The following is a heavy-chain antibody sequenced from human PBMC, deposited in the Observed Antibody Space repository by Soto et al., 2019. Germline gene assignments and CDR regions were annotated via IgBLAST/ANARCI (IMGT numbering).Heavy chain of an antibody. V-gene: IGHV1-18*04. J-gene: IGHJ5*02. CDR3: ARVYYDILTGYATSTPP. CDR2: ISAYNGNT. CDR1: GYTFTSYG. D-gene: IGHD3-9*01. Sequence: GASVKVSCKASGYTFTSYGISWVRQAPGQGLEWMGWISAYNGNTNYAQKLQGRVTMTTDTSTSTAYMELRSLRSDDTAVYYCARVYYDILTGYATSTPPWGQGTLVTVSS.